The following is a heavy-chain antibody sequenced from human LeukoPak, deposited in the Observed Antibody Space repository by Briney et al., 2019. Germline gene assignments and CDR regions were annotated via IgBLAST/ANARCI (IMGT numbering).Heavy chain of an antibody. CDR2: IKEDGSEK. CDR1: GFSFSSYW. CDR3: ARVSDYVPNDVCWYYFDY. Sequence: GGSLRLSCAASGFSFSSYWMSWVRQAPGKGLEWVANIKEDGSEKYYVDAVKGRFTISRDNAKNSLYLQMNSLRAEDTAVYYCARVSDYVPNDVCWYYFDYWGQETLSPSPQ. V-gene: IGHV3-7*04. J-gene: IGHJ4*02. D-gene: IGHD2-8*01.